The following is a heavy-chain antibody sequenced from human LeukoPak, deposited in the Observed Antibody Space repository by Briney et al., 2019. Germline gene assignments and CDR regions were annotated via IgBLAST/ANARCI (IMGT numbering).Heavy chain of an antibody. CDR3: AELGITMIGGV. J-gene: IGHJ6*04. CDR2: ISWNSGSI. CDR1: GFTFDDYA. V-gene: IGHV3-9*01. D-gene: IGHD3-10*02. Sequence: GRSLRLSCAASGFTFDDYAMHWVRHAPGKGLEWVSGISWNSGSIGYADSVKGRFTISRDNAKNSLYLQMNSLRAEDTAVYYCAELGITMIGGVWGKGTTVTISS.